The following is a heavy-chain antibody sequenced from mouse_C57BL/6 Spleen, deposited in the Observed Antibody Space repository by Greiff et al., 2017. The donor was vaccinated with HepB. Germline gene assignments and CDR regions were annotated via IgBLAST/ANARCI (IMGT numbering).Heavy chain of an antibody. D-gene: IGHD2-1*01. Sequence: QVQLKESGPGLVAPSQSLSITCTVSGFSLTSYGVHWVRQPPGKGLEWLVVIWSDGSTTYNSALKSRLSISKDNSKSQVFLKMNSLQTDDTAMYYCARHPLYYGNSYYAMDYWGQGTSVTVSS. CDR1: GFSLTSYG. J-gene: IGHJ4*01. CDR3: ARHPLYYGNSYYAMDY. CDR2: IWSDGST. V-gene: IGHV2-6-1*01.